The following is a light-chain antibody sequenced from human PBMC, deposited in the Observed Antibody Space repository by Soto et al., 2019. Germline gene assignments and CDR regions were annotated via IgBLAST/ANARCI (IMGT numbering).Light chain of an antibody. CDR2: KAS. CDR1: QSISTW. J-gene: IGKJ1*01. V-gene: IGKV1-5*03. CDR3: QHYSNYCT. Sequence: DIQMTQSPSTLSASVGDRVTITCRASQSISTWLAWYQQKPGKAPKLLIYKASSLHSGVPSRFSGSGSGTEFTLTISSLQPDDFATYYCQHYSNYCTFGQGTKVEIK.